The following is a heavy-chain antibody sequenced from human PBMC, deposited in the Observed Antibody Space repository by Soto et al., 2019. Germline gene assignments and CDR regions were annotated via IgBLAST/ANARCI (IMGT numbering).Heavy chain of an antibody. CDR2: IIPIFGTA. J-gene: IGHJ3*02. V-gene: IGHV1-69*13. CDR3: ARAEVATTPEGAFDI. D-gene: IGHD5-12*01. CDR1: GGTFSSYA. Sequence: SVKVSCKASGGTFSSYAISWVRQAPGQGLEWMGGIIPIFGTANYAQKFQGRVTITADESTSTAYMELSSLRSEDTAVYYCARAEVATTPEGAFDIWGPGTLLTVSS.